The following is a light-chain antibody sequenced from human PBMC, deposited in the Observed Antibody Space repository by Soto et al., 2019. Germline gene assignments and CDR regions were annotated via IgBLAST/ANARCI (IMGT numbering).Light chain of an antibody. CDR2: EAT. V-gene: IGLV2-23*01. CDR3: CSYAGYTTYV. J-gene: IGLJ1*01. CDR1: SRDIGTYDL. Sequence: QSALIQPASVSGSPRQSITISCTGTSRDIGTYDLVSWYQQHPGKVPKLIIYEATKRPSGVSSRFSGSKSGTTASLTISGLQAEDEADYYCCSYAGYTTYVFGSGTKVT.